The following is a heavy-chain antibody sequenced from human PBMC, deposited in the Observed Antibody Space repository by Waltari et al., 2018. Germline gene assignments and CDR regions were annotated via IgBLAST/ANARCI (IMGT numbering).Heavy chain of an antibody. CDR1: GITFSTYA. J-gene: IGHJ4*02. CDR3: ATPFYNWDDPLHS. V-gene: IGHV3-23*01. CDR2: ITVDDDT. D-gene: IGHD1-20*01. Sequence: EVQLLESGGDLVQPGGSLRLSCAASGITFSTYAINWVRLAPGTGLEWVSAITVDDDTYSADSVKVRFTISRDTSKDTVHLQMNGLRAEDTAVYYCATPFYNWDDPLHSWGQGTLVTVSS.